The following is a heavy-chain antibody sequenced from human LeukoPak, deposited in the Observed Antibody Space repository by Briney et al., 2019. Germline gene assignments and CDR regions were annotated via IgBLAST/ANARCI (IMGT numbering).Heavy chain of an antibody. D-gene: IGHD3-22*01. J-gene: IGHJ3*02. CDR2: IYYSGST. V-gene: IGHV4-39*01. Sequence: SETLSLTCTVSGGSISSSSYYWGWIRQPPGKGLEWIGSIYYSGSTYYNPSLKSRVTISVDTSKNQFSLKLSSVTAADTAVYYCASLGITMIVVVGNAFDIWGQGTMVTVSS. CDR3: ASLGITMIVVVGNAFDI. CDR1: GGSISSSSYY.